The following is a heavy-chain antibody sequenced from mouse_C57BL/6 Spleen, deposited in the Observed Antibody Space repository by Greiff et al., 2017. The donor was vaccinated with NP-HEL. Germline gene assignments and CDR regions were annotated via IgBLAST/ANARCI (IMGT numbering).Heavy chain of an antibody. D-gene: IGHD1-1*01. CDR2: FYPGSGSI. CDR3: ARHASFITTVVAHWYFDV. Sequence: QVQLQPSGAELVKPGASVKLSCKASGYTFTEYTIHWVKQRSGQGLEWIGWFYPGSGSIKYNEKFKDKATLTADKSTSTVYMELSRLTSEDSAVYFCARHASFITTVVAHWYFDVWGTGTTVTVSS. J-gene: IGHJ1*03. CDR1: GYTFTEYT. V-gene: IGHV1-62-2*01.